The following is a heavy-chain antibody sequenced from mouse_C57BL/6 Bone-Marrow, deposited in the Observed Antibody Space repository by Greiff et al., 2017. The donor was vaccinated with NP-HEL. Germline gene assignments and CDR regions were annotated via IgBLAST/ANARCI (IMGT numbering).Heavy chain of an antibody. J-gene: IGHJ4*01. CDR2: IYPGGGYT. Sequence: VKVVESGAELVRPGTSVKMSCKASGYTFTNYWIGWAKQRPGHGLEWIGDIYPGGGYTNYNEKFKSKATLTADKSSSTADMQFSSLTSDDSAIYYCARGGYYAMDYWGQGTSVTVSA. V-gene: IGHV1-63*01. CDR1: GYTFTNYW. CDR3: ARGGYYAMDY.